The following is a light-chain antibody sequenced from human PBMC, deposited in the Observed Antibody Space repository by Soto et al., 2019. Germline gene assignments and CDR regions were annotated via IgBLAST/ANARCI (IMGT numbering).Light chain of an antibody. J-gene: IGLJ2*01. Sequence: QSVLTQPPSASGTPGQRVTISCSGSSSDIGSNTVNWYQHLPGTAPKLLIYGNDQRPSGVPDRFSGSKSGTSASLAISGFQSEDEADYYCAAWDDSLNAVVFGGGTKLTVL. CDR3: AAWDDSLNAVV. V-gene: IGLV1-44*01. CDR1: SSDIGSNT. CDR2: GND.